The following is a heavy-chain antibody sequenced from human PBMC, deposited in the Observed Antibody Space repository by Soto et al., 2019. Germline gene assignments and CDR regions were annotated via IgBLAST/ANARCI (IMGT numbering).Heavy chain of an antibody. D-gene: IGHD6-19*01. CDR3: ATYGSGYPC. J-gene: IGHJ4*02. CDR2: TSYDGGNK. V-gene: IGHV3-30-3*01. Sequence: QVQLVESGGGVVQPGGSLRLTCAASGFTFNTHAMHWVRQAPGEGLEWVAVTSYDGGNKYYADSVKGRFTISRDNSKTTLYLPMNSLRGEDTAVYYCATYGSGYPCWGQGTLVTVSS. CDR1: GFTFNTHA.